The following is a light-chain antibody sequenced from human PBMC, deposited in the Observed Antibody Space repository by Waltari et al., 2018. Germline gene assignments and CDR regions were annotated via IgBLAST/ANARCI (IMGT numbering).Light chain of an antibody. V-gene: IGKV1-39*01. CDR1: QRIRSY. CDR3: QQTYSNFRT. CDR2: AAP. Sequence: DIQMTQSPSSLSASVGDSVTIACRASQRIRSYLNWYQQKPGQAPKLQIYAAPSLESGVPSRFSGSGLGTGFTLTINSLQPEDFAVYYCQQTYSNFRTFGQGTKVDVK. J-gene: IGKJ1*01.